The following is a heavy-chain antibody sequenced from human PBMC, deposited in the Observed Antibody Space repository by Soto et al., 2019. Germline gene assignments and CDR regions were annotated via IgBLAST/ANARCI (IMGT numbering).Heavy chain of an antibody. CDR1: GFTFSNYA. CDR2: INIVGGNT. V-gene: IGHV3-23*01. Sequence: VQLLESGGGLVQPGGSLRLCCAASGFTFSNYAMSWVRQAPGKALEWVSSINIVGGNTNYADSVRGRFTMSRDDSKNTVFLQMNSLRAEDTAIYYCTKNYYFDSWGQGTLVTVSS. CDR3: TKNYYFDS. J-gene: IGHJ4*02.